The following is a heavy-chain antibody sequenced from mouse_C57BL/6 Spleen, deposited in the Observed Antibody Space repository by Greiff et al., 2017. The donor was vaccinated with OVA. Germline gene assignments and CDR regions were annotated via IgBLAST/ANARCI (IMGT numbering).Heavy chain of an antibody. Sequence: EVHLVESGGGLVQPKGSLKLSCAASGFSFNTYAMNWVRPAPGKGLEWVARIRSKSNNYATYYADSVKDRFTISRDDSESMLYLQMSNLKTEDTAMYYCVRQAYYYAMDYWGQGTSVTVSS. CDR3: VRQAYYYAMDY. V-gene: IGHV10-1*01. J-gene: IGHJ4*01. CDR1: GFSFNTYA. D-gene: IGHD6-1*01. CDR2: IRSKSNNYAT.